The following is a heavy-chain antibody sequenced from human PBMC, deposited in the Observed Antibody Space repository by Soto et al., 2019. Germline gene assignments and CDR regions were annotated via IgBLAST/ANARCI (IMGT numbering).Heavy chain of an antibody. Sequence: SETLSLTCTVSGGSISSYYWSWIRQPPGKGLEWIGYTYYSGSTNYNPSLKSRVTISVDTSKNQFSLKLSSVTAADTAVYYCARSDYDFWSGYNKNAFDIWGQGTMVTVSS. CDR3: ARSDYDFWSGYNKNAFDI. J-gene: IGHJ3*02. CDR1: GGSISSYY. CDR2: TYYSGST. V-gene: IGHV4-59*01. D-gene: IGHD3-3*01.